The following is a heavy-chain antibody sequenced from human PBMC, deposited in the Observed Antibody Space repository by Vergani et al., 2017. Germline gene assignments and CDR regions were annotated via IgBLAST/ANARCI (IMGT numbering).Heavy chain of an antibody. CDR3: VRDVRVSRT. Sequence: EVQLLESGGGLAQPGGSLRLSCAASGSTFSSYAMNWVRQAPGKGLEWVSYISRSSSTIYYADSVKGRFTISRDNAKNSLHLDMSSLRAEDTAVYYCVRDVRVSRTWGQGTLVAVSS. CDR2: ISRSSSTI. J-gene: IGHJ3*01. V-gene: IGHV3-48*01. CDR1: GSTFSSYA.